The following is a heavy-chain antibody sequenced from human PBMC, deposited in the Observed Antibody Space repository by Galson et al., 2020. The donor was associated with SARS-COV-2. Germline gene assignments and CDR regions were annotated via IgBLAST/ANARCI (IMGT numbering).Heavy chain of an antibody. V-gene: IGHV4-31*03. D-gene: IGHD2-2*01. CDR2: IYGSGST. CDR3: ASSPRYCSSTGCYLFDY. CDR1: GGSISSGPYY. Sequence: SETLSLTCSVSGGSISSGPYYWNWIRQHPGKGLEWIAYIYGSGSTYYIPSLRSRVTISLDTSKNHVSLRLSSVTAADTAVYYCASSPRYCSSTGCYLFDYWGHGTLVTVSS. J-gene: IGHJ4*01.